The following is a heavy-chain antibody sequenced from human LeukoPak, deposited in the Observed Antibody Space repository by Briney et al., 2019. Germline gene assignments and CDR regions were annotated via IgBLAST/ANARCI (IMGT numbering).Heavy chain of an antibody. Sequence: PGGSLRLSCAASGFTFSSYSMSWVRQAPGKGLEWVSSISSSSSYIYYADSVKGRFTISRDNAKSSLYLQMNSLRAEDTAVYYCARVIAGKTPQDYWGQGTLVTVSS. V-gene: IGHV3-21*01. J-gene: IGHJ4*02. D-gene: IGHD6-13*01. CDR1: GFTFSSYS. CDR2: ISSSSSYI. CDR3: ARVIAGKTPQDY.